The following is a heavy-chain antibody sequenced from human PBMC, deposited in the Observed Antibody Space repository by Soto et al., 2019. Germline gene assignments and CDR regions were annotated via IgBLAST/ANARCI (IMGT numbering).Heavy chain of an antibody. CDR3: VSWVSAHFDY. CDR2: ISSNGANT. Sequence: GESLRLSCAASGFTIDSPYSHAMSFGRHSPGNVQELVSTISSNGANTHYAETGQGRFTISKDASRNTVHLHMNSLRYDDTATYFCVSWVSAHFDYWGHGTPVTVSS. V-gene: IGHV3-23*01. J-gene: IGHJ4*01. CDR1: GFTIDSPYSHA. D-gene: IGHD2-8*01.